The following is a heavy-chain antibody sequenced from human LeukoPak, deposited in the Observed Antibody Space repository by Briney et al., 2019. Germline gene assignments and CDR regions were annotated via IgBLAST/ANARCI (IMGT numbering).Heavy chain of an antibody. CDR3: ARDPSRIQLWSLYSTYFDY. CDR1: GYTFTSYG. D-gene: IGHD5-18*01. J-gene: IGHJ4*02. Sequence: ASVKVSCNASGYTFTSYGISWVRQAPGQGLEWMGWISAYNGNTNYAQKLQGRVTMTTDTSTSTAYMELRSLRSEDTAVYYCARDPSRIQLWSLYSTYFDYWGQGTLVTVSS. V-gene: IGHV1-18*01. CDR2: ISAYNGNT.